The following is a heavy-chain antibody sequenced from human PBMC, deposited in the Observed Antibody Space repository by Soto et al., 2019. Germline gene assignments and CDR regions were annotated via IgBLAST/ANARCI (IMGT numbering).Heavy chain of an antibody. CDR3: AGPGDTAMSDFDY. CDR2: IIPILGIA. J-gene: IGHJ4*02. V-gene: IGHV1-69*02. Sequence: QVQLVQSGAEVKKPGSSVKVSCKASGGTFSSYTISWVRQAPGQGLEWMGRIIPILGIANYAQKFQGRVTITADESTSTAYMELSSLRSEDTAVYYCAGPGDTAMSDFDYWGQGTLVTVSS. CDR1: GGTFSSYT. D-gene: IGHD5-18*01.